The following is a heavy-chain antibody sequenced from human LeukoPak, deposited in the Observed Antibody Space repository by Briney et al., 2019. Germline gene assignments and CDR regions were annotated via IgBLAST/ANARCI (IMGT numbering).Heavy chain of an antibody. V-gene: IGHV4-59*01. J-gene: IGHJ4*02. D-gene: IGHD6-6*01. CDR1: GGSISSYY. Sequence: TSETLSLTCTVSGGSISSYYWSWIRQPPGKGLGWIGYIYYSGSTNYNPPLKSRVTISVDTSKNQFSLKLSSVTAADTAVYYCARDLFHSSSSPTDYWGQGTLVTVSS. CDR3: ARDLFHSSSSPTDY. CDR2: IYYSGST.